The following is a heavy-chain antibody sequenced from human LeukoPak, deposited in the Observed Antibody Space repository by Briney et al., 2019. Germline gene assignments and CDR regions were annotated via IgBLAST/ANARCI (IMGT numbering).Heavy chain of an antibody. J-gene: IGHJ5*02. CDR3: AAMVRGVNWFDP. CDR2: IYHSGST. Sequence: PSETLSLTCTVSGYSISSGYYWGWIRQPPGKGLEWIGSIYHSGSTYYNPSLKSRVTISVDTSKNQFSLKLSSVTAADTAVYYCAAMVRGVNWFDPWGQGTLVTVSS. CDR1: GYSISSGYY. V-gene: IGHV4-38-2*02. D-gene: IGHD3-10*01.